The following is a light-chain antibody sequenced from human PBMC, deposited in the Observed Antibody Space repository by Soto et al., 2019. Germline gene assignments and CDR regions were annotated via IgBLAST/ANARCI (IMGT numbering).Light chain of an antibody. V-gene: IGKV1-12*01. CDR3: QQANSFPRT. CDR2: AAS. Sequence: DIPMTQSPSSVSASVGDRVTITCRASQDISNWLAWYQQKPGKAPKLLIYAASSLQSGVPSRFSGSGSGTDFTLTISSLQPEDFATYSCQQANSFPRTFGQGTKLEIK. CDR1: QDISNW. J-gene: IGKJ2*01.